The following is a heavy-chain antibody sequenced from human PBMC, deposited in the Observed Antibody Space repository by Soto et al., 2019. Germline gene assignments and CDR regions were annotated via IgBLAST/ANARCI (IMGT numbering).Heavy chain of an antibody. CDR3: ARDYACSGGSCYLIYYYYYGMDV. CDR2: ISAYNGNT. Sequence: GASVKVSCKASGYTFTSYGISWVRRAPGQGLEWMGWISAYNGNTNYAQKLQGRVTMTTDTSTSTAYMELRSLRSDDTAVYYCARDYACSGGSCYLIYYYYYGMDVWGQGTTVTVSS. J-gene: IGHJ6*02. V-gene: IGHV1-18*04. CDR1: GYTFTSYG. D-gene: IGHD2-15*01.